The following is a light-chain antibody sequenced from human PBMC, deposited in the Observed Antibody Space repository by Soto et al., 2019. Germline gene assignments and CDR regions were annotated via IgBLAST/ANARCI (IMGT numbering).Light chain of an antibody. CDR3: QQYGSAPYT. Sequence: IVLTQSPATLSLSPGERATLSCGASQSVSSSYLAWYQQKPGLALRLLIYDASSRATGIQDRLSGSGSGTDFPLPISRLDPEDFAFYYCQQYGSAPYTCGQGTKLEIK. CDR1: QSVSSSY. CDR2: DAS. J-gene: IGKJ2*01. V-gene: IGKV3D-20*01.